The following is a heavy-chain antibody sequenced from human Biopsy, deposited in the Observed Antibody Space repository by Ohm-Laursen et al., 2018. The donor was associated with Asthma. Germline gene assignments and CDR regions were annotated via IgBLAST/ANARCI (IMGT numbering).Heavy chain of an antibody. CDR1: GGAIRTSGYY. CDR2: MYYSGSA. J-gene: IGHJ4*02. D-gene: IGHD3-22*01. V-gene: IGHV4-39*01. CDR3: ARHQEAASYHYDGSIAY. Sequence: TLSLTCSVSGGAIRTSGYYWGWIRQPPGKGLEWIGSMYYSGSAYYNPSLESRVTISVDTSKNQFSLKLSSVTAADTAVYFCARHQEAASYHYDGSIAYWGQGIPVTASS.